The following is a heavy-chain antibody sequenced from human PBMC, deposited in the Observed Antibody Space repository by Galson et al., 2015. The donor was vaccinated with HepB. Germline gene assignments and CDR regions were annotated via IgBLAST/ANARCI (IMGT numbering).Heavy chain of an antibody. CDR3: ARVSLPPGGVIYKYYYDV. D-gene: IGHD3-10*01. Sequence: CAISGDSVSSNSAAWNWIRQSPSRGLEWLGRTYYRPKWYNDYAVSVKSRITINPDTSKNQFSLQLNSVTPEDTAVYYCARVSLPPGGVIYKYYYDVWGQGTMVTASS. J-gene: IGHJ3*01. V-gene: IGHV6-1*01. CDR1: GDSVSSNSAA. CDR2: TYYRPKWYN.